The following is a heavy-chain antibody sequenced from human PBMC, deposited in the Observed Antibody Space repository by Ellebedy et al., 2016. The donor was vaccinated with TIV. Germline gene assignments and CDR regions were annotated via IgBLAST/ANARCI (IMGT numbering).Heavy chain of an antibody. CDR2: ISGSGGST. CDR3: AKDRDDDGDYVFDS. D-gene: IGHD4-17*01. J-gene: IGHJ4*02. CDR1: GFTFRTDA. V-gene: IGHV3-23*01. Sequence: GGSLRLSXAASGFTFRTDAMTWVRQAPGKGLEWVSAISGSGGSTYYADSVKGRFIISRDNSKNMLFLHINSLRAEDTAVYYCAKDRDDDGDYVFDSWGQGSLVTVSS.